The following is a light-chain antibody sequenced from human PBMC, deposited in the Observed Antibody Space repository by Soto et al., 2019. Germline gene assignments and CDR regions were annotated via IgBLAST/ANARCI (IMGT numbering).Light chain of an antibody. V-gene: IGLV1-40*01. CDR1: SSNIGAGFD. J-gene: IGLJ2*01. Sequence: QAVVTQPPSVSGAPGQRVTISCTGSSSNIGAGFDVHWYQQLPGTAPKLLIYGNTNRPSGVPDRFSGSKSGTSASLAITGLQAEDEADYYCQSYDSSLSGVEFGGGTKLTVL. CDR2: GNT. CDR3: QSYDSSLSGVE.